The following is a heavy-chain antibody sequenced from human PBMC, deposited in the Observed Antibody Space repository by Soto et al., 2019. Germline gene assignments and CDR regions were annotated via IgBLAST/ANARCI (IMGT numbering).Heavy chain of an antibody. CDR2: INPDSGAT. CDR1: GYSFTGYY. V-gene: IGHV1-2*02. CDR3: ARGDYGTGGYPFPYFDY. J-gene: IGHJ4*02. Sequence: HEHLVQSGAEVKRPGASLKVSCKAYGYSFTGYYIHWVRQVPGQGLEWMGWINPDSGATNYAQNFQGRVTLTSDTSISTASMDLTSLTSDDTAVYYCARGDYGTGGYPFPYFDYWGQGTLVIVSS. D-gene: IGHD2-8*02.